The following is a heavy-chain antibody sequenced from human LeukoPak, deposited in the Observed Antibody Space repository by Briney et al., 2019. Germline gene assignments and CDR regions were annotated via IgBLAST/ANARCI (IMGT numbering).Heavy chain of an antibody. J-gene: IGHJ3*02. Sequence: PSETLSLTCTVSGGSISSGDYYWSWIRQPPGKGLEWIGYIYYSGSTYYNPSPKSRVTISVDTSKNQFSLKLSSVTAADTAVYYCARSYYDFWSGYYGAFDIWGQGTMVTVSS. D-gene: IGHD3-3*01. CDR2: IYYSGST. CDR1: GGSISSGDYY. CDR3: ARSYYDFWSGYYGAFDI. V-gene: IGHV4-30-4*08.